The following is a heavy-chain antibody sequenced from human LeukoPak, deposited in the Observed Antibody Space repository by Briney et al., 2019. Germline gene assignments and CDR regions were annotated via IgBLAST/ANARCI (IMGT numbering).Heavy chain of an antibody. V-gene: IGHV1-46*01. CDR3: ARDKSGTTQGDSDY. Sequence: ASVTVSPTASGYTLTMYYIHWVRQAPGQGLEWMGIIDPSGGSRSYAQKFQGRVTITRDTSTSTVYMEPSSLRSEATAVYYCARDKSGTTQGDSDYWGQGTLVTVSS. CDR1: GYTLTMYY. D-gene: IGHD1-1*01. J-gene: IGHJ4*02. CDR2: IDPSGGSR.